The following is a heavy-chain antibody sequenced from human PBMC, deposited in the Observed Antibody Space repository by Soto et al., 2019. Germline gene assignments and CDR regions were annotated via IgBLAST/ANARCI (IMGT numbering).Heavy chain of an antibody. V-gene: IGHV3-23*01. CDR1: GFIFSSYA. CDR3: AKDLGTSGWYFDS. D-gene: IGHD6-19*01. CDR2: IKSGDGRT. Sequence: EVQLLESGGGSVQPGGSLRLSCAASGFIFSSYAMSWVRQAPGKGLEWVSSIKSGDGRTYYVDSVKGRFTISRDNSKNTLYLQMNSLRAEDTAVYHCAKDLGTSGWYFDSWGRGILVTVSS. J-gene: IGHJ4*02.